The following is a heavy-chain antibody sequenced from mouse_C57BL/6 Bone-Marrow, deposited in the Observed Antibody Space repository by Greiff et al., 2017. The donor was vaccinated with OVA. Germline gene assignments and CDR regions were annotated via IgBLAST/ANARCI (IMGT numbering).Heavy chain of an antibody. V-gene: IGHV1-81*01. J-gene: IGHJ3*01. CDR3: ARKENYSNWAWFAY. D-gene: IGHD2-5*01. CDR1: GYTFTSYG. Sequence: QVQLQQSGAELARPGASVKLSCKASGYTFTSYGISWVQQRPGQGLEWIGEIYPRSGNTYYNEKFKGKATLTADKASSTAYMELRSLTSEDSAVYFCARKENYSNWAWFAYWGQGTLVTVSA. CDR2: IYPRSGNT.